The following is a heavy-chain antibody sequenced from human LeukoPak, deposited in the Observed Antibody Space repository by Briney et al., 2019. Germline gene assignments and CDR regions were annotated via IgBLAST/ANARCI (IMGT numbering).Heavy chain of an antibody. J-gene: IGHJ3*02. D-gene: IGHD3-10*01. CDR3: AREGSSGSYYNDPHDAFDI. CDR2: INPSGGST. V-gene: IGHV1-46*01. Sequence: AASVKVSCKASGYTFTSYYMHWVRQAPGQGLEWMGIINPSGGSTSYAQKFQGRVTMARDTSTSTVYMELSSLRSDDTAVYYCAREGSSGSYYNDPHDAFDIWGQGTMVTVSS. CDR1: GYTFTSYY.